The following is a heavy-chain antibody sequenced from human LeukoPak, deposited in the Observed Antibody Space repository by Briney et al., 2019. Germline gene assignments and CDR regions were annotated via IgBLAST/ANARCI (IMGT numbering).Heavy chain of an antibody. J-gene: IGHJ6*03. CDR1: GGSISSYY. Sequence: PSETLSLTCTVSGGSISSYYWSWIRQPPGKGLEWIGYIYYSGSTKYNPYLKSRVTISVDTSKNQFSLKLSSVPAADTAVYYCARHSTYCSSTSCHKRNYYYYMDVWGKGTTVTVSS. CDR3: ARHSTYCSSTSCHKRNYYYYMDV. D-gene: IGHD2-2*02. V-gene: IGHV4-59*08. CDR2: IYYSGST.